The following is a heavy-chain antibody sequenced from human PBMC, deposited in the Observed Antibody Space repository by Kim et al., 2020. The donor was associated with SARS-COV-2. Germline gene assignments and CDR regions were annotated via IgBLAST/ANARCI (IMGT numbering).Heavy chain of an antibody. D-gene: IGHD3-10*01. J-gene: IGHJ4*02. V-gene: IGHV1-8*01. CDR3: ARGPYYGSGTLDY. Sequence: YAQKFQGRVTLTGNTSISPAYMELGSLRSEDTAVYYCARGPYYGSGTLDYWGQGTLVNVSS.